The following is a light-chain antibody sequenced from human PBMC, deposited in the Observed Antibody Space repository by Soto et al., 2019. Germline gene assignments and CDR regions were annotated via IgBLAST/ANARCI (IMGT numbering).Light chain of an antibody. J-gene: IGLJ2*01. CDR2: GNT. CDR3: QSYDSSLNGPVL. Sequence: QLVLTQPPSVSGAPGQRVTISCTGSSSNIGAGYHVHWYQQVPGTAPKLLIYGNTNRPSGVPDRFSGSKSGTSASLAITGLQAEDEADYYCQSYDSSLNGPVLFGGGTQLTVL. V-gene: IGLV1-40*01. CDR1: SSNIGAGYH.